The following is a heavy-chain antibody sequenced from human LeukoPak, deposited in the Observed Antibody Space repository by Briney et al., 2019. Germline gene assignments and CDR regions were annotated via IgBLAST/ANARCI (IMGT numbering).Heavy chain of an antibody. CDR1: GYTFTSYA. CDR3: ARGTTDYYYYGMDV. J-gene: IGHJ6*02. V-gene: IGHV1-3*01. CDR2: INAGNGNT. Sequence: ASVTVSCKASGYTFTSYAMHWVRQAPGQRLEWMGWINAGNGNTKYSQKFQGRVTITRDTSASTAYMELSSLRSEDTAVYYCARGTTDYYYYGMDVWGQGTTVTVSS. D-gene: IGHD4-11*01.